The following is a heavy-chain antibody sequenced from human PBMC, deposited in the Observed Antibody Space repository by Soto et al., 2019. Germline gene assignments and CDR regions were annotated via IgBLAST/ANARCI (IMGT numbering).Heavy chain of an antibody. D-gene: IGHD5-12*01. J-gene: IGHJ6*02. CDR1: GFTFSSYA. V-gene: IGHV3-30-3*01. Sequence: GGSLRLSCAASGFTFSSYAMHWVRQAPGKGLEWVAVISYDGSNKYYAESVKGRFTISRDNSKNTLYLQMNSLRAEDTAVYYCARVLRAGYDAINSYYYGMDVWGQGTTVTVSS. CDR2: ISYDGSNK. CDR3: ARVLRAGYDAINSYYYGMDV.